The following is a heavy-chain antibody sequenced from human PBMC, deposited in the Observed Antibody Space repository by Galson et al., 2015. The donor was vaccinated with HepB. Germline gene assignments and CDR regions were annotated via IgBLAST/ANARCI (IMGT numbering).Heavy chain of an antibody. Sequence: SVKVSCKASRYTFTSYDINWVRQATGQGLEWMGWMNPNSGNTGYAQKFQGRVTMTRNTSISTAYMELSSLRSEDTAVYYCARGLQRYGDQFYYYYYGMDVWGQGTTVTVSS. CDR2: MNPNSGNT. V-gene: IGHV1-8*01. CDR1: RYTFTSYD. J-gene: IGHJ6*02. D-gene: IGHD4-17*01. CDR3: ARGLQRYGDQFYYYYYGMDV.